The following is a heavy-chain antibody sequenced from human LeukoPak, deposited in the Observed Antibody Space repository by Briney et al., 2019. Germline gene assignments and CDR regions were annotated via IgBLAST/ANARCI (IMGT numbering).Heavy chain of an antibody. CDR1: GFTFSSYG. D-gene: IGHD5-18*01. Sequence: GGSLRLSCAASGFTFSSYGMHWVRQAPGKGLEWVAVISYDGSNKYYADSVKGRFTISRDNSKNTLYLQMNSLRAEDTAVYYCAKDGPNIQLWPGFDYWGQGTLVTVSS. V-gene: IGHV3-30*18. J-gene: IGHJ4*02. CDR3: AKDGPNIQLWPGFDY. CDR2: ISYDGSNK.